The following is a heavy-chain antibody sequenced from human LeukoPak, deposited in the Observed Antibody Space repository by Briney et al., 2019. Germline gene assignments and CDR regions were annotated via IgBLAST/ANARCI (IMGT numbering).Heavy chain of an antibody. V-gene: IGHV3-23*01. J-gene: IGHJ4*02. CDR2: MSGSGGMT. CDR1: GFTFSSFA. Sequence: GGSLRLSCATSGFTFSSFAMSWVRQAPGEGLEWVSAMSGSGGMTYSADSVKGRFTISRDNSKDTLYLQMNSLRAEDTAIYYCAKGPFFYYDASGYNYFDSWGQGTLVTVSS. D-gene: IGHD3-22*01. CDR3: AKGPFFYYDASGYNYFDS.